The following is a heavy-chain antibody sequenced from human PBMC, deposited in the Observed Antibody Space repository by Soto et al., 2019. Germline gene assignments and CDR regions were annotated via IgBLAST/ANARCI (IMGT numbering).Heavy chain of an antibody. CDR3: ARTTAVPNTPRSRYFFDY. V-gene: IGHV4-61*01. J-gene: IGHJ4*02. CDR2: VYYSGTT. D-gene: IGHD4-17*01. Sequence: SETLSLTCSVSGGSVSNKTYYWSWIRQPPGKRLEWIGYVYYSGTTNYNPSLKSRVTISVDLSKNQFSLRLSSVTTADTALYYCARTTAVPNTPRSRYFFDYWGQGTLVIVSS. CDR1: GGSVSNKTYY.